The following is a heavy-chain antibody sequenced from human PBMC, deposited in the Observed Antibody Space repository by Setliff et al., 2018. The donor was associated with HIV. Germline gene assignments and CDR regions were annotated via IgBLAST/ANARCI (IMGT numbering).Heavy chain of an antibody. CDR3: AKVFAYGVDGFDI. J-gene: IGHJ3*02. D-gene: IGHD4-17*01. V-gene: IGHV3-23*01. CDR2: VGAVCAPT. CDR1: GFTFSTYA. Sequence: PGGSLRLSCAASGFTFSTYAMGWVRQAPGKGLEWVSTVGAVCAPTHYAESVKGLFTISKDNSKNTLYLQMSSLRDEDTAVYYCAKVFAYGVDGFDIWGQGTMVTVSS.